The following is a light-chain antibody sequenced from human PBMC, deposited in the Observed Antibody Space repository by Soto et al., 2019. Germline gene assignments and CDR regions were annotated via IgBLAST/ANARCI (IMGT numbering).Light chain of an antibody. Sequence: ELVLTQSPGTLSLSPGERATLSCRASQSVSSSYLAWYQQKPGQTPRLLIYGASSRATGIPDRFSGSGSGTDFTLTISRLEPEDFAVYHCQQYGDSPLTFGGGTKVDIK. V-gene: IGKV3-20*01. CDR2: GAS. CDR3: QQYGDSPLT. CDR1: QSVSSSY. J-gene: IGKJ4*01.